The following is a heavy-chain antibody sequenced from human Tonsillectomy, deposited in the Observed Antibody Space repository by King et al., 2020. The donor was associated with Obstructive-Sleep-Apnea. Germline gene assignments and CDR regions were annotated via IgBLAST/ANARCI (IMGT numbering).Heavy chain of an antibody. J-gene: IGHJ6*02. CDR3: TKDRTSYDSGSGSSYYYGMDV. Sequence: DVQLVESGGGLVQPGRSLRLSCAASGFDFVDYAMHWVRHAPGKGLEWVSGISWNSGSRGYADSVKGRFTISRDNVKNALHLQMNSLRTEDTALYYCTKDRTSYDSGSGSSYYYGMDVWGQGTTVTVSS. CDR2: ISWNSGSR. CDR1: GFDFVDYA. V-gene: IGHV3-9*01. D-gene: IGHD3-10*01.